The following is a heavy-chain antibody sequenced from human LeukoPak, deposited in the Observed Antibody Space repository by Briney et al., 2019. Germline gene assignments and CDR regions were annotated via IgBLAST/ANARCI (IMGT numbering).Heavy chain of an antibody. CDR1: GGSFSGYY. CDR2: INHSGST. CDR3: ARVDYGDYSKDFDY. V-gene: IGHV4-34*01. D-gene: IGHD4-17*01. J-gene: IGHJ4*02. Sequence: SETLSLTCAVYGGSFSGYYWSWIRQPPGKGLEWIGAINHSGSTNYNPSLKSRVTMSVDTSKNQFSLKVNSMTAADTAVYYCARVDYGDYSKDFDYWGQGTLVTVSS.